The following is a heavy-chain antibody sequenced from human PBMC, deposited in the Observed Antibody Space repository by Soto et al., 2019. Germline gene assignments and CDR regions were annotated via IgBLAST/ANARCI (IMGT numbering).Heavy chain of an antibody. CDR3: ARAAMVPRDYYFDY. J-gene: IGHJ4*02. Sequence: SGPTLVNPTQTLTLTCTFSGFSLSTSGMCVSWIRQPPGKALEWLALIDWDDDKYYSTSLKTRPTISKDTSKNQVVLTMTNMDPVDTATYYCARAAMVPRDYYFDYWGQGTLVTVSS. D-gene: IGHD5-18*01. CDR2: IDWDDDK. CDR1: GFSLSTSGMC. V-gene: IGHV2-70*01.